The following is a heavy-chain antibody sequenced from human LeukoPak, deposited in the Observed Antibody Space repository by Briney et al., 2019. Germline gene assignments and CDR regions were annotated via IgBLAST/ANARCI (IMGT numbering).Heavy chain of an antibody. Sequence: VASVKVSCKSSVYTFTSYGISWGRQAPGQGLEWMGWISAYNGNTNYAQKLQGRGTMTTDTSTSTAYMELRSLRSDDAAVYYCASHVVPAAISQTPGWFDPWGQGNLVTVSS. J-gene: IGHJ5*02. CDR3: ASHVVPAAISQTPGWFDP. CDR2: ISAYNGNT. V-gene: IGHV1-18*01. CDR1: VYTFTSYG. D-gene: IGHD2-2*02.